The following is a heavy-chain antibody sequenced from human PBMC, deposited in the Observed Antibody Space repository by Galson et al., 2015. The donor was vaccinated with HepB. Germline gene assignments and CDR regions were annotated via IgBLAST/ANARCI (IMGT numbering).Heavy chain of an antibody. CDR3: ASDGGGWYFPYSLDY. CDR1: GYTFTSYG. D-gene: IGHD2-15*01. V-gene: IGHV1-18*04. Sequence: QSGAEVKKPGASVKVSCKASGYTFTSYGISWVRQAPGQGLEWMGWISAYNGNTNYAQKLQGRVTMTTDTSTSTAYIEPRSLRSDDTAVYYCASDGGGWYFPYSLDYWGQGTLVTVSS. CDR2: ISAYNGNT. J-gene: IGHJ4*02.